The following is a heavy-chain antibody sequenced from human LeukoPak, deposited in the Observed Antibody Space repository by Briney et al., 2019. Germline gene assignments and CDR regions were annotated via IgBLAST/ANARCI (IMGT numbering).Heavy chain of an antibody. J-gene: IGHJ4*02. V-gene: IGHV3-23*01. CDR1: GFTFSSYA. Sequence: GRSLRLSCAASGFTFSSYAMTWVRQAPGKGLEWVSTINGNAGSTYYADSVKGRFTISRDNSKNTLYLQMNSLRAEDTAVYYCAKRYSASTPYNFDYWGQGTLVTVSS. CDR2: INGNAGST. D-gene: IGHD5-12*01. CDR3: AKRYSASTPYNFDY.